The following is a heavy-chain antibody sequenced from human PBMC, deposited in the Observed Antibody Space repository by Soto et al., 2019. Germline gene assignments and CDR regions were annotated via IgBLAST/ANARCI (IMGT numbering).Heavy chain of an antibody. CDR3: ARHSVGIAVAGTGYGWFDP. Sequence: QLQLQESGPGLVKPSETLSLTCTVSGGSISSSSYYWGWIRQPPGKGLEWIGSIYYSGSTYYNPSLKSRVTISVDTSKNQFSLKLSSVTAADTAVYYCARHSVGIAVAGTGYGWFDPWGQGTLVTVSS. CDR1: GGSISSSSYY. CDR2: IYYSGST. J-gene: IGHJ5*02. D-gene: IGHD6-19*01. V-gene: IGHV4-39*01.